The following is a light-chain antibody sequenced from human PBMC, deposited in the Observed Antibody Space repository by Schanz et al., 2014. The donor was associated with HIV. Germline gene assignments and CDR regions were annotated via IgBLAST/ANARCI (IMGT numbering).Light chain of an antibody. CDR2: GAS. CDR3: QHYGGPYT. J-gene: IGKJ2*01. Sequence: EIVLTQSPGTLSLSPGERGTLSCRASQSVKSNFIGWYQQKPGQAPRLLIFGASNRATGIPDRFSGGGSGTDFTLTISRLEPEDFAVYYCQHYGGPYTFGQGTKLEIK. V-gene: IGKV3-20*01. CDR1: QSVKSNF.